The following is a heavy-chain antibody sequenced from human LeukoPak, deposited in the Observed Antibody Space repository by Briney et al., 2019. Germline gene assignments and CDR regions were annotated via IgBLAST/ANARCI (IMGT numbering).Heavy chain of an antibody. Sequence: GGSLRLSCEASGFTFSNYWMTWVRQAPGKGLEWVANIKEDGSDENYVDSVKGRVTISRDNRKNSRYLQRNALRVEDTAVYYCARGGSDSDYWGQGTLVTVSS. D-gene: IGHD6-6*01. CDR2: IKEDGSDE. V-gene: IGHV3-7*04. CDR3: ARGGSDSDY. CDR1: GFTFSNYW. J-gene: IGHJ4*02.